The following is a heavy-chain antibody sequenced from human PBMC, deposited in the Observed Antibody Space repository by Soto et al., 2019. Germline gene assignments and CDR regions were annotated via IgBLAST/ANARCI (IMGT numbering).Heavy chain of an antibody. D-gene: IGHD5-18*01. CDR2: IYYSGST. Sequence: VQLQESGPGLVKPSQTLSLTCTVSGVSISSGPYFWTWIRQHPGKGLEWIGYIYYSGSTYYNPSLKSRVFISVDTSKNQFSLKLTSVTAADTAVYFCARRGYSYDYNYWGQGSLVTVSS. V-gene: IGHV4-31*03. J-gene: IGHJ4*02. CDR3: ARRGYSYDYNY. CDR1: GVSISSGPYF.